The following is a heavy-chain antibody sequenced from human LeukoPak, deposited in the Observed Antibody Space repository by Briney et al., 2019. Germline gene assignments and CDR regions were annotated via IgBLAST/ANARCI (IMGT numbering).Heavy chain of an antibody. CDR3: ARGGGRPYSSGWFPLTSRLLGFDY. J-gene: IGHJ4*02. CDR2: INHSGST. CDR1: GGSFSGYY. Sequence: SETLSLTCAVYGGSFSGYYWSWIRQPPGKGLEWIGEINHSGSTNYNPSLKSRVTISVDTSKNQFSLKLSSVTAADTAVYYCARGGGRPYSSGWFPLTSRLLGFDYWGQGTLVTVSS. D-gene: IGHD6-19*01. V-gene: IGHV4-34*01.